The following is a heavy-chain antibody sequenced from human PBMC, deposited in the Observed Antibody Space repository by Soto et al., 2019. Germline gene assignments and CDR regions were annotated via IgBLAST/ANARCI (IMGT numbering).Heavy chain of an antibody. D-gene: IGHD3-10*01. Sequence: SETLALTYTVSGGATTSDNYDTWLRQPPEKGLEWLWHIYYSEITAYNPSLKNRLAISIDTSHNHFSLKLNYSTAADTAVYFCAREGGVSSDGLYYFESSRQGTLVTV. CDR2: IYYSEIT. CDR3: AREGGVSSDGLYYFES. J-gene: IGHJ4*02. V-gene: IGHV4-30-4*01. CDR1: GGATTSDNY.